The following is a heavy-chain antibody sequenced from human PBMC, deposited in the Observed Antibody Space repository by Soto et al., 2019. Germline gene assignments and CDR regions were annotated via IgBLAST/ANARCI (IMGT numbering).Heavy chain of an antibody. CDR3: AAGGRDGYIK. CDR1: RYTFNSYA. D-gene: IGHD6-25*01. J-gene: IGHJ4*02. V-gene: IGHV1-69*13. Sequence: GAAVKVSCKASRYTFNSYAITWVRQAPGQGLEWMGGIIPVLGTTKYAQKFQGRVTMTADESTSTAYIELSSLRSEDRAVYYCAAGGRDGYIKWGQGTQVTVSS. CDR2: IIPVLGTT.